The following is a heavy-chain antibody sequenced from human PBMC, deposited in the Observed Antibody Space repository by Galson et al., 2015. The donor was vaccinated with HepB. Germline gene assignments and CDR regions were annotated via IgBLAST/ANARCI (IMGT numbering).Heavy chain of an antibody. D-gene: IGHD3-10*01. V-gene: IGHV3-30*04. CDR2: ISYDGSMR. CDR3: ARGLFGSGSYFDY. J-gene: IGHJ4*02. Sequence: SLRLSCAASRFTFSNYAMHWVRQAPGKGLEWVAVISYDGSMRQYADSVKGRFTISRDNSENTLYLQMNSLRAEDSSVYYCARGLFGSGSYFDYWGQGTLATVSS. CDR1: RFTFSNYA.